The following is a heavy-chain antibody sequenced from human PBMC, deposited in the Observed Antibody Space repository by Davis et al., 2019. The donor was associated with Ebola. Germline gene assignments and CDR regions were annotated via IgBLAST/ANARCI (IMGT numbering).Heavy chain of an antibody. V-gene: IGHV4-34*01. CDR2: INHSGST. D-gene: IGHD6-13*01. CDR1: AGSFSGYY. CDR3: ARVPISYSSSLYYYYGMDV. J-gene: IGHJ6*02. Sequence: PSETLSLTCAVYAGSFSGYYWSWIRQPPGKGLEWIGEINHSGSTNYNPSLKSRVTISVDTSKNQFSLKLSAVTAADTAVYYRARVPISYSSSLYYYYGMDVWGQGTTVTVSS.